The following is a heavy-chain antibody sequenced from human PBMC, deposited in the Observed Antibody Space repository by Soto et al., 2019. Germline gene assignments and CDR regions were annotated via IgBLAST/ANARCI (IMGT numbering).Heavy chain of an antibody. CDR2: IYYSGST. V-gene: IGHV4-59*01. CDR3: ARDLGYCSGGSCYSYFDY. CDR1: GGSISSYY. D-gene: IGHD2-15*01. J-gene: IGHJ4*02. Sequence: SETLSLTCTVSGGSISSYYWSWIRQPPGKGLEWIGYIYYSGSTNYNPSPKSRVTISVDRSKNQFSLKLSSVPAADTAVYYCARDLGYCSGGSCYSYFDYWGQGTLVTVSS.